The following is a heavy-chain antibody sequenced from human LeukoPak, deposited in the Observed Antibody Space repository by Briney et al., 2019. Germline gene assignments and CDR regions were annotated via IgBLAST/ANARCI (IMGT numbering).Heavy chain of an antibody. D-gene: IGHD6-6*01. V-gene: IGHV3-23*01. J-gene: IGHJ3*02. CDR1: AFTVSSYA. Sequence: GRSLRLSCAAAAFTVSSYAMSWVRQAPGGWLEWVSSISVGVGSTYYADSEKRCFTISRDTSKNPLYLQMNSLRAEDTAVYYCANTEYSRGPDEAFDIWGQGTLVTVSS. CDR2: ISVGVGST. CDR3: ANTEYSRGPDEAFDI.